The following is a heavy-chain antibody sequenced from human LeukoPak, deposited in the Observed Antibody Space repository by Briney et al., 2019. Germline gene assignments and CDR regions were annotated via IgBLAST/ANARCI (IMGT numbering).Heavy chain of an antibody. CDR2: ISSSGSSL. CDR1: GFTFSTFD. D-gene: IGHD2/OR15-2a*01. Sequence: GGSLRLSCAASGFTFSTFDMNWVRQAPGKGLEWVSYISSSGSSLYYADSVKGRFTISRDNAKNSLFLQMDSLRAEDTAVYYCARDVLQRHWGQGTLVTVSS. V-gene: IGHV3-48*03. CDR3: ARDVLQRH. J-gene: IGHJ4*02.